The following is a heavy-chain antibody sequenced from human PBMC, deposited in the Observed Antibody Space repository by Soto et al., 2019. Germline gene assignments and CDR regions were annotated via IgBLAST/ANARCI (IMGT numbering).Heavy chain of an antibody. V-gene: IGHV2-5*02. CDR3: ARRDSSGYYYYFYH. CDR2: IYWDDDK. CDR1: GFSLSTRGVG. Sequence: QITLKESGPPLVKPTQTLTLTCTFSGFSLSTRGVGVGWIRQPPGKALEWLALIYWDDDKRYNTSLKSRLTINKDTSKNQVVLTMTNMDPVDTATYYCARRDSSGYYYYFYHWGQGTLVTVSS. D-gene: IGHD3-22*01. J-gene: IGHJ1*01.